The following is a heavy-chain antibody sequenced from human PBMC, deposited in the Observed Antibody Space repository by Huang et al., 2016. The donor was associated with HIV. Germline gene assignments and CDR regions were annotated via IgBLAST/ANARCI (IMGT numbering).Heavy chain of an antibody. Sequence: VQLVESGGGLVQPGWSLRLSCAASGFAFSHYAVHWVRQSPWKGLEWVSGIGGKSGDIAYAASVRGRFVISRDNAKKSLYLKMNGLRLEDTALYFCVIMDDYFDYWGQGVLVGVSS. J-gene: IGHJ4*02. V-gene: IGHV3-9*01. CDR3: VIMDDYFDY. CDR1: GFAFSHYA. CDR2: IGGKSGDI. D-gene: IGHD2-8*01.